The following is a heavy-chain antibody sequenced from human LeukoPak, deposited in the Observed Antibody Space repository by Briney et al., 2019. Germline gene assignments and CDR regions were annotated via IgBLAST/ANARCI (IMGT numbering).Heavy chain of an antibody. CDR1: GFTFSSYA. CDR3: AKRGWIGYYGMDV. D-gene: IGHD2-2*03. V-gene: IGHV3-23*01. Sequence: GGSLRLSCAASGFTFSSYAMTWVRQVSGKGLEWVSAITDTGGSTSYADSVKGRFTISRDNSKNTLYLQMNSLRAEDTAVYYCAKRGWIGYYGMDVWGQGTRSPSP. CDR2: ITDTGGST. J-gene: IGHJ6*02.